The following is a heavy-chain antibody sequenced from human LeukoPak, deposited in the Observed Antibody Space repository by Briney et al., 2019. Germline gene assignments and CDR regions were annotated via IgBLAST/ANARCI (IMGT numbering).Heavy chain of an antibody. CDR3: ASEYCSSTSCYRVRMNAFDI. CDR2: IIPILGIA. J-gene: IGHJ3*02. D-gene: IGHD2-2*01. CDR1: GGTFSSYT. Sequence: ASVKVSCKASGGTFSSYTISWVRQAPRQGLEWMGRIIPILGIANYAQKFQGRVTITADKSTSTAYMELSSLRSEDTAVYYCASEYCSSTSCYRVRMNAFDIWGQGTMVTVSS. V-gene: IGHV1-69*02.